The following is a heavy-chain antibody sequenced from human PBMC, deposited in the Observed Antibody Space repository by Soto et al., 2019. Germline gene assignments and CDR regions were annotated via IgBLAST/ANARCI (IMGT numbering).Heavy chain of an antibody. Sequence: QVPLVESGGGVVQPGRSLRLSCAASGFTFSSYGMHWVRQAPGKGLEWVAVIWYDGSNKYYADSVKGRFTISRDNSKNTLYLQMNSLRAEDTAVYYCASNPIVVVPAARYYYGMDVWGQGTTVTVSS. CDR3: ASNPIVVVPAARYYYGMDV. V-gene: IGHV3-33*01. CDR2: IWYDGSNK. J-gene: IGHJ6*02. D-gene: IGHD2-2*01. CDR1: GFTFSSYG.